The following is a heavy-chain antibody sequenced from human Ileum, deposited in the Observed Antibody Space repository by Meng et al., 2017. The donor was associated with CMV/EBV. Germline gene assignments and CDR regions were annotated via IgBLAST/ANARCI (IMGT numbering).Heavy chain of an antibody. Sequence: ASVNVSCKTSGYIFTDYYMHWVRRAPGQRPEWMGWIYPHSGETNYAQKFQDRVTMTQDTSTSTAYMELSSLTSDDTAIYYCATTPRNRGTYYVYWGQGTLVTVSS. CDR2: IYPHSGET. CDR1: GYIFTDYY. D-gene: IGHD1-26*01. CDR3: ATTPRNRGTYYVY. V-gene: IGHV1-2*02. J-gene: IGHJ4*02.